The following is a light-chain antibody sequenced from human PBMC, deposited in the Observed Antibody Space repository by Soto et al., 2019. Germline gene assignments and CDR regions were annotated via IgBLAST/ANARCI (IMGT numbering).Light chain of an antibody. J-gene: IGLJ3*02. CDR3: AAWDDGLGGPV. CDR2: SHN. Sequence: QSVLTQPPSASATPGQTVTISCSGSSSNIGSNVVNWYQQHQGAAPTLLIYSHNQRPSGVTARFSGSKSCTSASLAISGLQAEDEADYYCAAWDDGLGGPVFGGGTKLTVL. CDR1: SSNIGSNV. V-gene: IGLV1-44*01.